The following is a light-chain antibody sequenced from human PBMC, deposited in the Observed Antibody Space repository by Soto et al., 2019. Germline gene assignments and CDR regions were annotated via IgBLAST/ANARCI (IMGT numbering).Light chain of an antibody. Sequence: EILMTQSPSTLSASVGDRVTISCRASQSVCSNLHWYQQKPGQAPNLLIYAASSLQSGISSKFSGSGSGTDFTLTISSLQSEDFATYFCQQSYSSPFTFGPGTKVDIK. CDR2: AAS. CDR3: QQSYSSPFT. J-gene: IGKJ3*01. CDR1: QSVCSN. V-gene: IGKV1-39*01.